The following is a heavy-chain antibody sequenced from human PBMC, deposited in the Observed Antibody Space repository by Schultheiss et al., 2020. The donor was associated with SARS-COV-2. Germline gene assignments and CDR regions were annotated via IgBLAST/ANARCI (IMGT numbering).Heavy chain of an antibody. Sequence: SETLSLTCTVSGGSISSYYWSWIRQPPGKGLEWIGEINHSGSTNYNPSLKSRVTISVDMSKNQFSLKLSSVTAADTAVYYCARGGRITGTTEGFFDYWGQGTLVTVSS. CDR1: GGSISSYY. J-gene: IGHJ4*02. D-gene: IGHD1/OR15-1a*01. CDR2: INHSGST. CDR3: ARGGRITGTTEGFFDY. V-gene: IGHV4-34*01.